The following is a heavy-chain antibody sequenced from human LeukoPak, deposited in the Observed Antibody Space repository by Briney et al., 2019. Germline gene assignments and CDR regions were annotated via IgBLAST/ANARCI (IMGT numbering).Heavy chain of an antibody. CDR1: GFSFSSHA. CDR3: ARDTGNHPNNWLDP. D-gene: IGHD1-14*01. V-gene: IGHV3-33*01. J-gene: IGHJ5*02. CDR2: IWYGGSNK. Sequence: GGSLRLSCEASGFSFSSHAMQWVRQAPGKGLEWVALIWYGGSNKYYADSVQGRFTISRDNSKNTLYLQMNSLRAEDTAVYYCARDTGNHPNNWLDPWGQGTLVTVSS.